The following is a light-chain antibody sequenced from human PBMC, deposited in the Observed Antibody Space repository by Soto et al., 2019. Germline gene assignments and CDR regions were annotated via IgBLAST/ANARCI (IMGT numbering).Light chain of an antibody. Sequence: QSVLAQPASVSGSPGQSITISCTGTSGFVGSFSLVSCYQQHPGKAPKVMISGGPRRPSGVPDRFSGSTSVNSASLTISGLQADDEADYYCCLYIGATTYVFGTGTKVTVL. J-gene: IGLJ1*01. CDR2: GGP. CDR3: CLYIGATTYV. V-gene: IGLV2-23*01. CDR1: SGFVGSFSL.